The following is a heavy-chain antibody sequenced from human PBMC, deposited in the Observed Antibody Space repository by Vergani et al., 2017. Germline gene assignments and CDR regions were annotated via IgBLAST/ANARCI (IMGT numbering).Heavy chain of an antibody. CDR1: GFTFSRYE. J-gene: IGHJ4*02. V-gene: IGHV3-48*03. D-gene: IGHD3-9*01. Sequence: EVQLVESGGGLVQPGGSLRLSCAASGFTFSRYEMNWVRQAPGKGLEWVSYISSSGSTIYYAASVKGRFTISRDIAKNSLYLQMNSLRAEATAVYYCARFNDILTGYPIGDYWGQGTLVTVSS. CDR2: ISSSGSTI. CDR3: ARFNDILTGYPIGDY.